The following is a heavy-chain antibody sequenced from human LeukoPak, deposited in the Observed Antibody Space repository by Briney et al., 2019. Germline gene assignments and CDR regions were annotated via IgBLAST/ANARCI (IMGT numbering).Heavy chain of an antibody. J-gene: IGHJ5*02. V-gene: IGHV1-8*03. CDR1: GYTFTSND. D-gene: IGHD3-3*01. CDR2: MNPNSSNT. Sequence: GASVKVSCKASGYTFTSNDINWVRQATGQGLEWMGWMNPNSSNTGYAQKFQGRVTITRNTSISTAYMELSSLRSEDTAVYYCSRCGGDFWSGHNWFDPWGQGTLVTVSS. CDR3: SRCGGDFWSGHNWFDP.